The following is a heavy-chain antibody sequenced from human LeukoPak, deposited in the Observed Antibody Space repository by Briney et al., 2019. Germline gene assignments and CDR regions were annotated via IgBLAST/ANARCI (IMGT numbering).Heavy chain of an antibody. CDR2: TYYRSKWYN. J-gene: IGHJ6*03. CDR3: ARGGIYGSGDRHYYYYYMDV. V-gene: IGHV6-1*01. Sequence: SQTLSLTCAISGDSVSSNSAAWNWIRQSPSRGLEWLGRTYYRSKWYNDYAVSVKSRITINPDTSKNQFSLQLNSVTPEDTAVYYCARGGIYGSGDRHYYYYYMDVWGKGTTVTISS. D-gene: IGHD3-10*01. CDR1: GDSVSSNSAA.